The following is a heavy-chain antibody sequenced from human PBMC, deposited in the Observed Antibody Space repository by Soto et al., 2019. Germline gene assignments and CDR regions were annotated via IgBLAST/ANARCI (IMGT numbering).Heavy chain of an antibody. Sequence: GASVKVSCKASGGTFSSYAISWVRQAPGQGLEWMGGIIPIFGTANYAQKFQGRVTITADESTSTAYMELSSLRSEDTAVYYCAPDPADTPDDYWGQGTLVTVSS. J-gene: IGHJ4*02. CDR2: IIPIFGTA. CDR1: GGTFSSYA. D-gene: IGHD5-18*01. V-gene: IGHV1-69*13. CDR3: APDPADTPDDY.